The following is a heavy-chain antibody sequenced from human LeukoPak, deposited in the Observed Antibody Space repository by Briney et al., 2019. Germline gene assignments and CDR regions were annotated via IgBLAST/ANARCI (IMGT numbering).Heavy chain of an antibody. V-gene: IGHV3-48*03. CDR1: GFTFSSYE. D-gene: IGHD3-9*01. Sequence: GGSLRLSCAASGFTFSSYEMNWVRQAPGKGLEWVSYISSSGSTIYYADSVKGRFTTSRDNAKNSLYLQMNGLRAEDTAVYYCARYDILTGYRPNFDYWGQGTLVTVSS. CDR2: ISSSGSTI. CDR3: ARYDILTGYRPNFDY. J-gene: IGHJ4*02.